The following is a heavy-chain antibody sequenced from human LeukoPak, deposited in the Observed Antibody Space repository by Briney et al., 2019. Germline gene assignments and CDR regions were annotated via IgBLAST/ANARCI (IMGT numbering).Heavy chain of an antibody. J-gene: IGHJ4*02. CDR2: FSGSGGST. CDR3: ARDLSYYDSSGFDY. V-gene: IGHV3-23*01. CDR1: GFTFSSYA. Sequence: GGSLRLSCAASGFTFSSYAMSWVRQAPGKGLEWVSAFSGSGGSTYYADSVKGRFTISRDNSKNTLYLQMNSLRAEDTAVYYCARDLSYYDSSGFDYWGQGTLVTVSS. D-gene: IGHD3-22*01.